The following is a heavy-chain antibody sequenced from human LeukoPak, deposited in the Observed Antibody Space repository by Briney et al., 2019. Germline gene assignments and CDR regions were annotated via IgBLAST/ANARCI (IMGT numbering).Heavy chain of an antibody. Sequence: GGSLRLSCAASGFTFTRFNMNWVRQAPGKGLELVSSITTSGTYIYYADSVKGRFTISRDNAKNSLYLQMNSLRAEDTAVYYCARDLVAGQWGGDDAFDIWGQGTMVTVSS. D-gene: IGHD2-21*01. J-gene: IGHJ3*02. CDR1: GFTFTRFN. CDR3: ARDLVAGQWGGDDAFDI. V-gene: IGHV3-21*06. CDR2: ITTSGTYI.